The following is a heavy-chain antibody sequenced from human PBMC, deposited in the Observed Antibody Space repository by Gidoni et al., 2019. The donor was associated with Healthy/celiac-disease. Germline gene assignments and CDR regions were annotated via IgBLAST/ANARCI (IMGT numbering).Heavy chain of an antibody. J-gene: IGHJ4*02. CDR2: ISGSGGST. D-gene: IGHD3-22*01. CDR3: AKPATYYYDSSGYGPYYFDY. Sequence: EVQLLESGGGLVQPGGSLRLSCAASGFTFISYAMSWVRQAPGKGLEWVSSISGSGGSTYYADSVKGRFTISRDNSKNTLYLQMNSLRAEDTAVYYCAKPATYYYDSSGYGPYYFDYWGQGTLVTVSS. V-gene: IGHV3-23*01. CDR1: GFTFISYA.